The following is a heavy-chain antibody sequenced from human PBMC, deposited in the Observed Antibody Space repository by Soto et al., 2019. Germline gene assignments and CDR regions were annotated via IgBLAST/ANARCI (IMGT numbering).Heavy chain of an antibody. D-gene: IGHD6-19*01. Sequence: QVQLVQSGAEVKKPGSSVKVSCKASGGTFSSYTISWVRQAPGQGLEWMGRIIPILGIANYAQKFQGRVTITADKSPSTAYMELSSLRSEDTAVYYCAREAVAVAGANFDYWGQGTLVTVSS. CDR3: AREAVAVAGANFDY. V-gene: IGHV1-69*08. J-gene: IGHJ4*02. CDR2: IIPILGIA. CDR1: GGTFSSYT.